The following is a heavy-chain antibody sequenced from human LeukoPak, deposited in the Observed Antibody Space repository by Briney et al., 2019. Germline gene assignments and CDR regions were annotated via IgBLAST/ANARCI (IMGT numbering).Heavy chain of an antibody. CDR2: ISGDGGST. V-gene: IGHV3-43*02. J-gene: IGHJ1*01. Sequence: RPGGSLRLPCAATGFTFDDYAMHWVRQAPGKGMEWVSLISGDGGSTYYADSVKGRFTISRDNNTNSLYLQMNSLRTEDTALYYCAKEPVTSLDAEYFQHWGQGTLVTVSS. CDR3: AKEPVTSLDAEYFQH. CDR1: GFTFDDYA. D-gene: IGHD4-17*01.